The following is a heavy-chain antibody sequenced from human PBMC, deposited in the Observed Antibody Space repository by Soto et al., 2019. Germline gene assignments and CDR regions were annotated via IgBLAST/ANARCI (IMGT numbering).Heavy chain of an antibody. Sequence: GGSLRLSCAASGFTFSDFWMSWVRQAPGKGLEWVANIRPDGSEKNYVDSVKGRFTISRDSAKNSLFLQVNSLRVEDTAVYYCVRGAHNFRHWGQGSLVTVSS. CDR2: IRPDGSEK. J-gene: IGHJ1*01. V-gene: IGHV3-7*01. CDR1: GFTFSDFW. CDR3: VRGAHNFRH.